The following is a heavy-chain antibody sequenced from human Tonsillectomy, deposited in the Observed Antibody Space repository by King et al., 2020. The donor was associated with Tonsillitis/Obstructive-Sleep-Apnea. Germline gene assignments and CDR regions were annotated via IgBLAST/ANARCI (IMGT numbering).Heavy chain of an antibody. J-gene: IGHJ3*02. CDR1: GYNFTNYW. CDR2: IYPGDSDT. CDR3: ARLSAVAAGTSNTFDI. D-gene: IGHD6-13*01. V-gene: IGHV5-51*01. Sequence: VQLVQSGAEVKKPGESLKISCKGSGYNFTNYWIGWVRQMPGKGLEWMGIIYPGDSDTRYSPSFQGQVTISADKSISTACLQWGSLKASDTAMYYCARLSAVAAGTSNTFDIWGQGTLVIVSS.